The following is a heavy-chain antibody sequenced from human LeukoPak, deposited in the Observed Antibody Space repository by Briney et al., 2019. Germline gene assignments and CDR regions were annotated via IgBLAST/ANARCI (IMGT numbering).Heavy chain of an antibody. Sequence: SETLSLTCTVSGGSISSYYWSWIRQPAGKGLEWIGRIYTSGSTNYNPSLKSRVTMSVDTSKNQFSLKLSSVTAADTAVYYCARGAVVREPTYYYYYGMDVWGQGTTVTVFS. CDR1: GGSISSYY. J-gene: IGHJ6*02. CDR3: ARGAVVREPTYYYYYGMDV. D-gene: IGHD1-14*01. CDR2: IYTSGST. V-gene: IGHV4-4*07.